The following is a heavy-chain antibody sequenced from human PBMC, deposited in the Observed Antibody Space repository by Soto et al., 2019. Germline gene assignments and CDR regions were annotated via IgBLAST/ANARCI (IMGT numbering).Heavy chain of an antibody. CDR3: ARAAPGMDV. Sequence: QVQLVESGGGVVQPGRSLRLSCAASGFTLSSFAMHWVRQAPGKGLEWVALISNDGSNEHYADSVRGRFTISRDNSKHMLYLQMSSLRAEDTGMYYCARAAPGMDVWGQGTTVTVSS. CDR2: ISNDGSNE. CDR1: GFTLSSFA. V-gene: IGHV3-30-3*01. J-gene: IGHJ6*02.